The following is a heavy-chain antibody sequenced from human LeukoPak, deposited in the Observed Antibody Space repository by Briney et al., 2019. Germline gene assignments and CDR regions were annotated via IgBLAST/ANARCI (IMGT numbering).Heavy chain of an antibody. Sequence: SETLSLTCTVSGGSISSYYWSWIRQPAGKGLEWIGRIYTSGSTNYNPSLKSRVTMSVDTSKNQFSLKLSSVTAADTAVYYCARRAYLGDYYDSSELGAFDIWGQGTMVTVSS. CDR2: IYTSGST. V-gene: IGHV4-4*07. J-gene: IGHJ3*02. D-gene: IGHD3-22*01. CDR3: ARRAYLGDYYDSSELGAFDI. CDR1: GGSISSYY.